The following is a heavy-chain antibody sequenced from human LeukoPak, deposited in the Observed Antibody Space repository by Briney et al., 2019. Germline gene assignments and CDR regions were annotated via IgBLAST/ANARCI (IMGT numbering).Heavy chain of an antibody. CDR3: ARVNYGSATKEDY. D-gene: IGHD3-10*01. Sequence: SETLSLTCTVSGGSISSGGYYWSWIRQHPGKGLEWIGYIYYSGSAYYNPSLKSRVTISVDTSENQFSLKLSSVTAVDTAVYYCARVNYGSATKEDYWGQGTLVTVSS. CDR1: GGSISSGGYY. V-gene: IGHV4-31*03. CDR2: IYYSGSA. J-gene: IGHJ4*02.